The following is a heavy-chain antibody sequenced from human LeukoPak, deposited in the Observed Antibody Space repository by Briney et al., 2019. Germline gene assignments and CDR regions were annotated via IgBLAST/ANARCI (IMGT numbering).Heavy chain of an antibody. CDR1: GFTFSSYA. CDR3: AKDLDYDSSGYYSDYYYGMDV. V-gene: IGHV3-23*01. CDR2: ISGSGGST. Sequence: GGSLRLSCAASGFTFSSYAMSWVRQAPGKGLEWVSAISGSGGSTYYADSVKGRFTISRDNSKNTLYLQMNSLRAEDTAVYYCAKDLDYDSSGYYSDYYYGMDVWGQGTTVTVSS. J-gene: IGHJ6*02. D-gene: IGHD3-22*01.